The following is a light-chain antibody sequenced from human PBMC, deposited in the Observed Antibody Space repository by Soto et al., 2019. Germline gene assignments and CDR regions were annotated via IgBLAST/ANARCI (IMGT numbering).Light chain of an antibody. V-gene: IGLV1-40*01. CDR1: SSDIGAGYD. CDR2: DNS. CDR3: QSYDSSRHVV. J-gene: IGLJ2*01. Sequence: QSVLTQPPSVSGAPGQRVTISCTGSSSDIGAGYDVQWYQQVLGTAPKLLIHDNSNRPSGVPDRFSGSKSGTSASLAISGLQAEDEADYYCQSYDSSRHVVFGGGTQLTVL.